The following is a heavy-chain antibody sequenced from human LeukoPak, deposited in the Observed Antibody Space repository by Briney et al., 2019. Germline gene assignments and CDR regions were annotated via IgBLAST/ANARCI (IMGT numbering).Heavy chain of an antibody. Sequence: PSETLSLTCTVSGGSISSYYWSWIRQPPGQGLEWIGYIYYSGSTNYNPSLKSRVTISVDTSKNQFSLKLSSVTAADTAVYYCARVKAPYYYDSSGYYYGERTNPEFDYWGQGTLVTVSS. D-gene: IGHD3-22*01. CDR3: ARVKAPYYYDSSGYYYGERTNPEFDY. CDR2: IYYSGST. J-gene: IGHJ4*02. V-gene: IGHV4-59*01. CDR1: GGSISSYY.